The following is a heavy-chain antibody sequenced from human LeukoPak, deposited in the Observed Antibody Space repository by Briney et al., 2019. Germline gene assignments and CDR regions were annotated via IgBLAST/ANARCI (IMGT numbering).Heavy chain of an antibody. D-gene: IGHD6-19*01. V-gene: IGHV5-10-1*01. CDR3: ARRSSGYNWFDP. Sequence: GESLRISCKGSGYSFRSYWISWVRQMPGKGLEWMGRIDPSDSYTNYSPSFQGHVTISADKSISIAYLQWSSLKASDTAMYYCARRSSGYNWFDPWGQGTLVTVSS. CDR1: GYSFRSYW. J-gene: IGHJ5*02. CDR2: IDPSDSYT.